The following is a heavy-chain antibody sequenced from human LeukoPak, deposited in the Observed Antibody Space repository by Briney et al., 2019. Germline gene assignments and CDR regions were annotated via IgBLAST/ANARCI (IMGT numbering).Heavy chain of an antibody. Sequence: SETLSPTCTVSGGSISSHYWSWIRQPPGKGLEWIGYIYYSGSTNYNPSLKSRVTISVDTSKNQFSLKLSSVTAADTAVYYCARTSWGFNWFDPWGQGTLVTVSS. CDR2: IYYSGST. CDR3: ARTSWGFNWFDP. J-gene: IGHJ5*02. V-gene: IGHV4-59*11. CDR1: GGSISSHY. D-gene: IGHD2-2*01.